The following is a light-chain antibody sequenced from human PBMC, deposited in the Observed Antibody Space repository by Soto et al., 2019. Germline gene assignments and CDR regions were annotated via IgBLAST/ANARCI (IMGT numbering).Light chain of an antibody. CDR3: QQYHNWPLYT. V-gene: IGKV3-15*01. J-gene: IGKJ2*01. CDR2: AAS. CDR1: QSVGSR. Sequence: EIVMTQSRGTLSVSPGDSATLSCRASQSVGSRLAWYQQKPGQAPRLLISAASTRATGIPARFSAFGSGTEFTLTISDLQSEDFAFYYCQQYHNWPLYTFGQGTNLDIK.